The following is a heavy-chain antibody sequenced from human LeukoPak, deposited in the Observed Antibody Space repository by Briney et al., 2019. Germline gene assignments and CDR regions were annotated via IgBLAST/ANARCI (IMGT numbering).Heavy chain of an antibody. V-gene: IGHV3-21*01. Sequence: PGGSLILSCAASGFTFSTYSMNWVRQAPGKGLEWVSSISSSSSYIYYADSVKGRFTISRDNAKNSLYLQLNNLRAEDTAVYYCARDPQYSGYESQLDYWGQGTLVTVSS. CDR3: ARDPQYSGYESQLDY. D-gene: IGHD5-12*01. J-gene: IGHJ4*02. CDR2: ISSSSSYI. CDR1: GFTFSTYS.